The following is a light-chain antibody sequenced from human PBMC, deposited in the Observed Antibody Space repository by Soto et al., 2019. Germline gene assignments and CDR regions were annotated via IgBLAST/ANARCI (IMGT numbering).Light chain of an antibody. CDR1: SSDVGGYKY. J-gene: IGLJ1*01. CDR2: EVS. CDR3: SSYTSSSTRF. Sequence: QSARTQPPSASGTPGQSVAISCTGTSSDVGGYKYVSWYQQRPGKAPKPMIYEVSNRPSGVSNRFSGSKSGNTASLTISGLQAEDEADYYCSSYTSSSTRFFGTGTNVTV. V-gene: IGLV2-14*01.